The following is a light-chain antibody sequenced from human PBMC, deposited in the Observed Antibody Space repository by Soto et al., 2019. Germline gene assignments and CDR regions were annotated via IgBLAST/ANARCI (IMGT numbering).Light chain of an antibody. J-gene: IGKJ5*01. V-gene: IGKV3-15*01. CDR2: AAS. CDR3: QQYNNWIT. Sequence: EILMTQSPATLSVSPGERAILSCRASQSISINLAWYQQKPGQAPRLLIYAASNRATGVPARFSGSWSGTEFTLTISSLQSEDFAVYYCQQYNNWITFGQGTRLEIK. CDR1: QSISIN.